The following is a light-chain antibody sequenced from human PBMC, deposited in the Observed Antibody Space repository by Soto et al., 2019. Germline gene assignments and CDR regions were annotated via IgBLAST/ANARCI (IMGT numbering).Light chain of an antibody. Sequence: SALTQPASVSGSPGQSITISCTGTSSDVGGYNYVFWYQQHPGKAPKLMIYEVSNRPSGVSNRFSGSKSGNTASLTISGLQAEDEADYYCSSYTSSSTRVFGTGTKVTVL. V-gene: IGLV2-14*01. J-gene: IGLJ1*01. CDR3: SSYTSSSTRV. CDR2: EVS. CDR1: SSDVGGYNY.